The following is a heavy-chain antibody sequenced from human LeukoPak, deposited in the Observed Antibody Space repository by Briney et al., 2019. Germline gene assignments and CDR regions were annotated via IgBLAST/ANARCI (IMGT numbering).Heavy chain of an antibody. CDR1: GFTFSSYS. CDR2: ISSSSSYI. J-gene: IGHJ4*02. V-gene: IGHV3-21*01. Sequence: GGSLRLSCAASGFTFSSYSMNWVRQAPGKGLEWVSSISSSSSYIYYADSVKGRFTISRDNAKNSLYLQMNSLRAEDTAVYYCARDFEDIVVVPAAMVDYWGQGTLVTVSS. CDR3: ARDFEDIVVVPAAMVDY. D-gene: IGHD2-2*01.